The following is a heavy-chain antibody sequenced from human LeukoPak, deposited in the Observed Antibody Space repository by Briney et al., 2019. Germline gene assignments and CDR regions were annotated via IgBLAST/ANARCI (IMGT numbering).Heavy chain of an antibody. CDR3: ARDRRIQLWTHFDY. CDR2: ISSSGSTI. D-gene: IGHD5-18*01. V-gene: IGHV3-48*03. CDR1: GFTFSSNE. J-gene: IGHJ4*02. Sequence: GGSLRLSCAASGFTFSSNEMNWVRQAPGKGLEWVSYISSSGSTIYYADSVKGRFTISRDNAKNSLYLQMNSLRAEDTAVYYCARDRRIQLWTHFDYWGQGTLVTVSS.